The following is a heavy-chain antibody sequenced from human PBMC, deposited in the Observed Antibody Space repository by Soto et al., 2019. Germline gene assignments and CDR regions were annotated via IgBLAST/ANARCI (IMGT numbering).Heavy chain of an antibody. CDR1: GFTFSSYW. CDR3: VRTSLVVAAATREDY. J-gene: IGHJ4*02. V-gene: IGHV3-74*01. D-gene: IGHD2-15*01. CDR2: INSDGSST. Sequence: EVQLVESGGGLVQPGGSLRLSCAASGFTFSSYWMHWVRQAPGKGLLWVLSINSDGSSTSYADSVKGRFTISRDNDKNPLYLQMNSLRAEDTAVYYCVRTSLVVAAATREDYWGQGTLVTVSS.